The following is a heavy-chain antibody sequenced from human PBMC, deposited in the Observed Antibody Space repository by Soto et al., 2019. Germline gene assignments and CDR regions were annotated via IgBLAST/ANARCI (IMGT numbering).Heavy chain of an antibody. CDR3: ARVGGTGGYTYGLDY. CDR2: IIPVFGTG. D-gene: IGHD5-18*01. Sequence: GASVKVSCKASGGTFSSYAISWVRQAPGQGLEWMGGIIPVFGTGIYAQKFQGRVTITADKSTNTAYMELSSLRSEDTAVYFCARVGGTGGYTYGLDYWGQGTQVTVSS. CDR1: GGTFSSYA. J-gene: IGHJ4*02. V-gene: IGHV1-69*06.